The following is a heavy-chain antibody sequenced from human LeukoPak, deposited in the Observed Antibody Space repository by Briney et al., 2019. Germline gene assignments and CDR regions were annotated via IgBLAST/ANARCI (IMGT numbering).Heavy chain of an antibody. CDR3: ARVPRGWLFDY. J-gene: IGHJ4*02. Sequence: ASVKVSCKASGGTFSSYATSWVRQAPGQGLEWMGGIIPIFGTANYAQKFQGRVTMTRDTSTSTVYMELSSLRSEDTAVYYCARVPRGWLFDYWGQGTLVTVSS. CDR1: GGTFSSYA. CDR2: IIPIFGTA. D-gene: IGHD2-15*01. V-gene: IGHV1-69*05.